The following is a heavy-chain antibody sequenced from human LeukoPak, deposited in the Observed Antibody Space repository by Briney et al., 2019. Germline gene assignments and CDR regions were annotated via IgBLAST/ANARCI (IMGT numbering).Heavy chain of an antibody. V-gene: IGHV3-53*01. J-gene: IGHJ3*02. CDR2: IYSGGST. CDR1: GFTFSSYS. CDR3: AREAPTSDAFDI. Sequence: GGSLRLSCAASGFTFSSYSMNWVRQAPGKGLEWVSVIYSGGSTYYADSVKGRFTISRDNSKNTLYLQMNSLRAEDTAVYYCAREAPTSDAFDIWGQGTMVTVSS.